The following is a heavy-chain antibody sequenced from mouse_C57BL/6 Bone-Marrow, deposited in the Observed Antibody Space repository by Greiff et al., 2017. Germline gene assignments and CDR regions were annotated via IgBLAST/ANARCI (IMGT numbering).Heavy chain of an antibody. J-gene: IGHJ4*01. CDR3: ARVTTVVARYAMDY. Sequence: ESGPGLVKPSQSLSLTCSVTGYSITSGYYWNWIRQFPGNKLEWRGYISYDGSNNYNPYLKNRISITRDKSKNQFFLNLNSVTTEDTATYYCARVTTVVARYAMDYWGQGTSVPVSS. CDR1: GYSITSGYY. V-gene: IGHV3-6*01. CDR2: ISYDGSN. D-gene: IGHD1-1*01.